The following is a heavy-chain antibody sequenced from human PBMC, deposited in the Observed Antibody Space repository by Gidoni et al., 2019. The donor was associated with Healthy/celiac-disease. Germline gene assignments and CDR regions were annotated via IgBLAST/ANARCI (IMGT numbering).Heavy chain of an antibody. CDR3: TNTGYYGSQDAFDI. D-gene: IGHD3-10*01. CDR2: IKSKPDGGTT. V-gene: IGHV3-15*01. Sequence: EVQLVECGGGLVKPGGSSSLSCAAPGSPVSNAWMSWVRQAPGKGLGWVDRIKSKPDGGTTDYAAPVKGRFTISRYDSKNTLYLQMNSLKSEDAAVYYCTNTGYYGSQDAFDIWGQGTMVTVSS. CDR1: GSPVSNAW. J-gene: IGHJ3*02.